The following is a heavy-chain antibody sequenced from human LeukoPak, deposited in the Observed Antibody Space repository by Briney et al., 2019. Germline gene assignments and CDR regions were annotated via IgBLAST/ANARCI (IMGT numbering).Heavy chain of an antibody. D-gene: IGHD3-22*01. CDR1: GGTFSSYA. CDR2: IIPILGIA. Sequence: ASVKVSCEASGGTFSSYAISWVRQAPGQGLEWMGRIIPILGIANYAQKFQGRVTITADKSTSTAYMELSSLRSEDTAVYYCASYDSSGPTYYFDYWGQGTLVTVSS. V-gene: IGHV1-69*04. CDR3: ASYDSSGPTYYFDY. J-gene: IGHJ4*02.